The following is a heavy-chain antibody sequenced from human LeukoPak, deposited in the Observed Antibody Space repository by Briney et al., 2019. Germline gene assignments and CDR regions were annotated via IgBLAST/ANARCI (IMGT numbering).Heavy chain of an antibody. Sequence: SETLSLTXTVSGGSISSSSYYWGWICQPPGKGLEWIGSIYYSGSTYYNPSLKSRVTISVDTSKNQFSLKLSSVTAADTAVYYCASMYSSSAGDYFDYWGQGTLVTVSS. V-gene: IGHV4-39*01. CDR2: IYYSGST. CDR3: ASMYSSSAGDYFDY. D-gene: IGHD6-6*01. J-gene: IGHJ4*02. CDR1: GGSISSSSYY.